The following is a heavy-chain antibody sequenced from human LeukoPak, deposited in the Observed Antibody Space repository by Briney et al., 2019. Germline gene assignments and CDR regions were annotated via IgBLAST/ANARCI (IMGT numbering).Heavy chain of an antibody. CDR1: GGSISRSVYY. CDR3: ARAAAFYGSASYYPDY. Sequence: PSETLSLTCTASGGSISRSVYYWGWIRQPPGKGLEWIGSVHYTGRTYYNRSLKRQVTISVDTSKNQFSLKVNSVTAADTAVYFCARAAAFYGSASYYPDYWGQGILVSVSS. V-gene: IGHV4-39*01. J-gene: IGHJ4*01. CDR2: VHYTGRT. D-gene: IGHD3-10*01.